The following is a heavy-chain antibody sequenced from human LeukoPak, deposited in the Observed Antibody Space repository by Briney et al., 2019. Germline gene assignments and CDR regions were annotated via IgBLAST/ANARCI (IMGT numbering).Heavy chain of an antibody. Sequence: GGSLRLSCAASGFTFSSYAMHWVRQAPGKGLEWVAVISYDGSNKYYADPVKGRFTISRDNSKNTLYLQMNSLRAEDTAVYYCARVSRQWLKANPFDYWGQGTLVTVSS. CDR3: ARVSRQWLKANPFDY. D-gene: IGHD6-19*01. V-gene: IGHV3-30*04. CDR1: GFTFSSYA. CDR2: ISYDGSNK. J-gene: IGHJ4*02.